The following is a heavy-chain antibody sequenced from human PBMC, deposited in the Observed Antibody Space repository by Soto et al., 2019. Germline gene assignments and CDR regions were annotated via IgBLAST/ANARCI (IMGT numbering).Heavy chain of an antibody. D-gene: IGHD3-10*01. Sequence: QITLKESGPTLVKPKQTLTLTCTFSGFSLSTGVGAGWIRQPPGKALECLALIYWVDDKRYSSSLKSRLTITKDTTKNQMVLIMTDMDPVDNATYYCAHKAYYGSGSLDYWGQGFLVTVS. CDR2: IYWVDDK. V-gene: IGHV2-5*02. J-gene: IGHJ4*02. CDR1: GFSLSTGVG. CDR3: AHKAYYGSGSLDY.